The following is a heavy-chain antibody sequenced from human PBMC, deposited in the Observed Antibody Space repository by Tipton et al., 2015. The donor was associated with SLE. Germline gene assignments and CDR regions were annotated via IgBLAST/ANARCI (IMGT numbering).Heavy chain of an antibody. CDR1: GDSMRSSMTTYY. CDR3: AKYASGTMFEY. CDR2: IYYSVAT. D-gene: IGHD3-10*01. V-gene: IGHV4-39*01. Sequence: TLSLTCTVSGDSMRSSMTTYYWGWIRQPPGKGLEWIGSIYYSVATHYNPSLKSRVTISADTSKNQFSLRLTSVTAADTAVYYCAKYASGTMFEYWGQGTLVTVSS. J-gene: IGHJ4*02.